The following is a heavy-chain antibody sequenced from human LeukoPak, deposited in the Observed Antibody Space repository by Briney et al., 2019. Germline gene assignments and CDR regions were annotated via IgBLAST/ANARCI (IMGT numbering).Heavy chain of an antibody. Sequence: PGGSLRLSCAASGFTFSSYWMSWVRQAPGKGLEWVANIKQDGSEKYYVDSVKGRFTISRDNAKNSLYLQMNSLRAEDTAVYYCARVSESSGWYPGDAFDIWGQGTMVTVSS. CDR2: IKQDGSEK. CDR1: GFTFSSYW. V-gene: IGHV3-7*01. D-gene: IGHD6-19*01. J-gene: IGHJ3*02. CDR3: ARVSESSGWYPGDAFDI.